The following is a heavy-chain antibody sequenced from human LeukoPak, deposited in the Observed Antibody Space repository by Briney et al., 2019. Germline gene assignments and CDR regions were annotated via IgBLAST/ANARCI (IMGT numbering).Heavy chain of an antibody. CDR3: AREVRPAAILKIRGYFDY. CDR2: IIPIFGTA. V-gene: IGHV1-69*13. Sequence: SVKVSCKASGGTFRSYAISWVRQAPGQGLEWMGGIIPIFGTANYAQKFQGRVTITADESTSTAYMELSSLRSEDTAVYYCAREVRPAAILKIRGYFDYWGQGTLVTVSS. J-gene: IGHJ4*02. D-gene: IGHD6-13*01. CDR1: GGTFRSYA.